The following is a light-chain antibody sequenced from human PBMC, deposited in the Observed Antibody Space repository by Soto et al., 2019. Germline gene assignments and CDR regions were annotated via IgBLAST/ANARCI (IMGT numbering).Light chain of an antibody. CDR1: QGIRND. J-gene: IGKJ4*01. Sequence: AIQMTQSPSSLSASVGDRVTITCRASQGIRNDLGWYQQKPGKAPKLLIYAASSLQSGVPSRFSGSGSGTAFFLPIISLQPEDFAAYYCLQDYNYPPLTFGGGTKVEIK. V-gene: IGKV1-6*01. CDR2: AAS. CDR3: LQDYNYPPLT.